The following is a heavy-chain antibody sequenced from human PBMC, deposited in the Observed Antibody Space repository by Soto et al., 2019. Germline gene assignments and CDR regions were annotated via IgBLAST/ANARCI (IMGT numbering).Heavy chain of an antibody. V-gene: IGHV3-74*01. CDR3: TREGNGWYEKSFDI. CDR1: GFTFSSYW. D-gene: IGHD6-19*01. Sequence: EVQLVESGGGLVQPGGSLRLSCAASGFTFSSYWMHWVRQTPGKGLEWVSRIKSDGSRTVYAESVKGRFTISRDSAESTVYMQMSSLRVEDTAVYYCTREGNGWYEKSFDIWGQGTPVTVYS. J-gene: IGHJ3*02. CDR2: IKSDGSRT.